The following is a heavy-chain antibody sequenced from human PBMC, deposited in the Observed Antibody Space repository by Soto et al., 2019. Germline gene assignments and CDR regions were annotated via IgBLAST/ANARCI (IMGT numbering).Heavy chain of an antibody. Sequence: GGSLRLSCAASGFTFSSYGMHWVRQAPGKGLEWVAVIWYDGSNKYYADSVKGRFTISRDNSKNTLYLQMNSLRAEDTAVYYCARFGDSSGLFDYWGQGTLVTVSS. D-gene: IGHD3-22*01. J-gene: IGHJ4*02. CDR1: GFTFSSYG. V-gene: IGHV3-33*01. CDR2: IWYDGSNK. CDR3: ARFGDSSGLFDY.